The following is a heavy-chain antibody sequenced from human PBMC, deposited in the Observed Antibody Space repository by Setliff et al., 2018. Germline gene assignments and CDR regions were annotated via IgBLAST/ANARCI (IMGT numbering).Heavy chain of an antibody. CDR3: ARDTRDKYDTSGYYLSFDS. Sequence: GASVKVSCKASGYTFAGYYMHWVRQAPGQGLEWMGWINPNSGGANYAQKFQGRVTISADESARTAYMEMSSLRFEDTAVYYCARDTRDKYDTSGYYLSFDSWGQGTLVTVSS. V-gene: IGHV1-2*02. D-gene: IGHD3-22*01. CDR2: INPNSGGA. J-gene: IGHJ4*02. CDR1: GYTFAGYY.